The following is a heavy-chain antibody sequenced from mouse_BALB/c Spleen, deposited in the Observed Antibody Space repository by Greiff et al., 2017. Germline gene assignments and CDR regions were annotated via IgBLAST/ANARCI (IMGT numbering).Heavy chain of an antibody. Sequence: QVQLQQPGAELVRPGASVKLSCKASGYTFTSYWINWVKQRPGQGLEWIGNIYPSDSYTNYNQKFKDKATLTVDKSSSTAYMQLSSPTSEDSAVYYCTRRRRSYRYDDDPYYFDYWGQGTTLTVSS. V-gene: IGHV1-69*02. CDR2: IYPSDSYT. CDR1: GYTFTSYW. D-gene: IGHD2-14*01. CDR3: TRRRRSYRYDDDPYYFDY. J-gene: IGHJ2*01.